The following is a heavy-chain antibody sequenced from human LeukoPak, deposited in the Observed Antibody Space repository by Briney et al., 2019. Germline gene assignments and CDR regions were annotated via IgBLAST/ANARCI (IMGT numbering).Heavy chain of an antibody. V-gene: IGHV4-4*02. CDR1: GGSISSSNW. J-gene: IGHJ3*02. CDR3: ARERSGVDSSSWYWGPHDAFDI. Sequence: PSGTLSLTCAVSGGSISSSNWWSWVRQPPGKGLEWIEEIYHSGSTNYNPSLKSRVTISVDKSKNQFSLKLSSVTAADTAVYYCARERSGVDSSSWYWGPHDAFDIWGQGTMVTVSS. CDR2: IYHSGST. D-gene: IGHD6-13*01.